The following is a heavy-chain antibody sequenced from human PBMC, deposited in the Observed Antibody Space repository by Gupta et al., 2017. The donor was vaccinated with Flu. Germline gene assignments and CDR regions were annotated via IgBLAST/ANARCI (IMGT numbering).Heavy chain of an antibody. D-gene: IGHD3-22*01. CDR2: IYYSGST. CDR3: ARGGDYYDSSGQLPFDY. J-gene: IGHJ4*02. Sequence: QVQLQESGPGLVKPSETLSLTCTVSGGSISSYYWSWIRQPPGKGLEWIGYIYYSGSTNYNPSLKRRVTISVDTSKNQFSLKLSSVTAADTAVDYCARGGDYYDSSGQLPFDYGGQGTLVTVSS. CDR1: GGSISSYY. V-gene: IGHV4-59*01.